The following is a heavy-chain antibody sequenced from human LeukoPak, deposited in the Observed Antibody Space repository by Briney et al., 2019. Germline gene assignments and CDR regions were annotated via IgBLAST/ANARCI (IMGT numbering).Heavy chain of an antibody. CDR2: LSRGGGTT. CDR3: AKEQRIRHCSEGVCMEGYYFDY. V-gene: IGHV3-23*01. CDR1: GFNFNMFA. D-gene: IGHD2-8*01. Sequence: GGSLRLSCTGSGFNFNMFAMNWIRQAPGQGLEWVSGLSRGGGTTNYADSVKGRLTISRDKSKNMVFLQMNNPRPEDTAVYYCAKEQRIRHCSEGVCMEGYYFDYWGQGSLVTVSS. J-gene: IGHJ4*02.